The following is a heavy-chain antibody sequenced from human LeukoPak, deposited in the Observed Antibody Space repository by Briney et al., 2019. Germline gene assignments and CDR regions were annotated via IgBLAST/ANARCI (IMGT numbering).Heavy chain of an antibody. J-gene: IGHJ4*02. CDR3: AKDIQYSSSSVVFDY. V-gene: IGHV3-23*01. CDR1: GFTFSSSA. CDR2: ISASGGST. D-gene: IGHD6-6*01. Sequence: GGSLRLSCAASGFTFSSSAMSWVRQVPGKGLEWVSGISASGGSTYYADSVRGRFTISRDNAKNSLFLQMNSLRPEDTALYYCAKDIQYSSSSVVFDYWGQGTLVTVSS.